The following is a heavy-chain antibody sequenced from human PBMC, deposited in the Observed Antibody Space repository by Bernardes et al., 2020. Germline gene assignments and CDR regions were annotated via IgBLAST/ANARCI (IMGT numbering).Heavy chain of an antibody. CDR3: ASRSLASLYYYYYGMDV. V-gene: IGHV4-4*02. J-gene: IGHJ6*02. CDR2: IYHSGST. Sequence: SESLSLTCAVSGGSIRSSNWWSWVRQPPGKGLEWIGEIYHSGSTNYNPSLKSRVTISVDKSKNQFSLKLSSVTAADTAVYYCASRSLASLYYYYYGMDVWGQGTTVTVSS. D-gene: IGHD2-2*01. CDR1: GGSIRSSNW.